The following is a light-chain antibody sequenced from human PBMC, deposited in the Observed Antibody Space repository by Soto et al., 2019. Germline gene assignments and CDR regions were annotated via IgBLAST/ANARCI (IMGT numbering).Light chain of an antibody. CDR1: SSDVGGYNY. CDR3: KSYAGSNTYV. V-gene: IGLV2-14*01. J-gene: IGLJ1*01. CDR2: EVS. Sequence: QSVLTQPASVSGSPGQSITISCTGTSSDVGGYNYVSWYQQHPGKAPKLMIYEVSNRSSGVSNRFSGSKSGNTASLTISGLQAADEADYFCKSYAGSNTYVFGSGTKVTVL.